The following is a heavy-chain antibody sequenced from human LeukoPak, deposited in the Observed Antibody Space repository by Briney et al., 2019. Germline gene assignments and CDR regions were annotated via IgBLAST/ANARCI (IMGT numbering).Heavy chain of an antibody. CDR3: ARRPGGDY. J-gene: IGHJ4*02. Sequence: GVALTLSCSASGFNFSSDSMSRVRQAPGKGLEWVSYISSSSSTIYYADSVKGRFTISRDNAKNSLYLQMNSLRAEDTAVYYCARRPGGDYWGQGTLVTVSS. CDR2: ISSSSSTI. V-gene: IGHV3-48*04. CDR1: GFNFSSDS. D-gene: IGHD3-10*01.